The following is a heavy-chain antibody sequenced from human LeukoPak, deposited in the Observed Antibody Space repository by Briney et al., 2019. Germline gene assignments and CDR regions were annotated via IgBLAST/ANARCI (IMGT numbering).Heavy chain of an antibody. J-gene: IGHJ6*02. CDR1: GFTFSSYA. CDR3: ARDVINDSSGYYRHYYYGMDV. CDR2: ISGSGGST. D-gene: IGHD3-22*01. V-gene: IGHV3-23*01. Sequence: GGSLRLSCAASGFTFSSYAMSWVRQAPGKGLEWVSAISGSGGSTYYADSVKGRFTISRDNSKNTLYLQMNSLRAEDTAVYYCARDVINDSSGYYRHYYYGMDVWGQGTTVTVSS.